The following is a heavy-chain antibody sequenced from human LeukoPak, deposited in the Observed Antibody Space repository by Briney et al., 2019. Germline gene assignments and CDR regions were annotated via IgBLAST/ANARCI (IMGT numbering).Heavy chain of an antibody. CDR2: INPNSGGT. Sequence: ASVKVSCKASGYTFIGYYIHWVRQAPGQGLEWMGWINPNSGGTNYAQKFQGRVTMTRDTSISTAYMELSSLRSEDTAVYYCARTYSSSLYDLKYWGQGTLVTVSS. D-gene: IGHD6-13*01. CDR3: ARTYSSSLYDLKY. CDR1: GYTFIGYY. J-gene: IGHJ4*02. V-gene: IGHV1-2*02.